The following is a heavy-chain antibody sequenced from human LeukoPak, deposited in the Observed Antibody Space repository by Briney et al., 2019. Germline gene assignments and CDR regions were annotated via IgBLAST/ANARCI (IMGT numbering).Heavy chain of an antibody. Sequence: ASVKVSCKASGYTFTSYGISWVRQAPGQGLEWMGWISAYNGNTNYAQKLQGRVTMTTDTSTSTAYMELRSLRSDDTAVYYCARANSSSWYFVDWFDHWGQGTLVTVSS. V-gene: IGHV1-18*01. J-gene: IGHJ5*02. CDR3: ARANSSSWYFVDWFDH. CDR1: GYTFTSYG. D-gene: IGHD6-13*01. CDR2: ISAYNGNT.